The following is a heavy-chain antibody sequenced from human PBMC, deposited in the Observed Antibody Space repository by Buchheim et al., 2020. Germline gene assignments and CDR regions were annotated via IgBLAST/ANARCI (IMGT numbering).Heavy chain of an antibody. V-gene: IGHV3-15*01. CDR3: TTLMKSARLSSDY. CDR1: EFTFTNAW. D-gene: IGHD6-6*01. CDR2: IRSSTDGGTT. Sequence: EVQLVESGGDLVKPGESLRLSCAASEFTFTNAWMSWIRQAPGKGLEWVGRIRSSTDGGTTDYAVPVKGRFTISRDDSENTLYLQMNSLKTEDTAVYHCTTLMKSARLSSDYWGQGTL. J-gene: IGHJ4*02.